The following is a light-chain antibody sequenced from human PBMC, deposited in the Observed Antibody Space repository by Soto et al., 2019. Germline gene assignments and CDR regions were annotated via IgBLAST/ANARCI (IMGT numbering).Light chain of an antibody. J-gene: IGKJ1*01. CDR1: QSVSSY. CDR3: QQRSNWPT. CDR2: DAA. Sequence: PGERATLSCRASQSVSSYLAWYQQKPGQAPRLLIYDAANRATGIPARFSGSGSGTDFTLTISSLEPEDFAVYYCQQRSNWPTFGQGTKVEIK. V-gene: IGKV3-11*01.